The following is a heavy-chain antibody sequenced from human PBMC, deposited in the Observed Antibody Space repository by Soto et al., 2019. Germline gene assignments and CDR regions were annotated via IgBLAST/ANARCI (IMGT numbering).Heavy chain of an antibody. CDR1: GESFSGYY. CDR3: ARGRWTTVTYFDY. Sequence: SETLSLTCAVYGESFSGYYWTWIRQPPGKGLEWIGEINHSGSTKYKPSLKSRVTISADTSKNQFSLNLRSLTAADTAVYYCARGRWTTVTYFDYWGQGALVTVSS. D-gene: IGHD4-17*01. CDR2: INHSGST. J-gene: IGHJ4*02. V-gene: IGHV4-34*01.